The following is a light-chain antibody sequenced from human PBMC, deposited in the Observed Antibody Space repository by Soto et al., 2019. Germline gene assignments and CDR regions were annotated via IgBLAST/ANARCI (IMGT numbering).Light chain of an antibody. V-gene: IGLV2-14*03. CDR3: SSYTSSSTLSTYV. J-gene: IGLJ1*01. CDR2: DVS. CDR1: NKEVCGYNY. Sequence: QSDLTHPPPLSRSPGQFIYLSFPWNNKEVCGYNYVSWYQHHPGKAPKLMIYDVSNRPSGVSNRFSGSKSGNTASLIISGLQAEDEADYYCSSYTSSSTLSTYVFGTGTKVTVL.